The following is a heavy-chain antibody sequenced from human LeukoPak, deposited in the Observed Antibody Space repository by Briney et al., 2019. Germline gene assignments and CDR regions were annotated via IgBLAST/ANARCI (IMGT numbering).Heavy chain of an antibody. CDR1: GFTFDEYA. CDR2: ISWNSGRR. J-gene: IGHJ4*02. CDR3: VKDPYGYGYRGDY. V-gene: IGHV3-9*01. D-gene: IGHD5-18*01. Sequence: GGPLRLSCAASGFTFDEYAMHWVRQVSGKGLEWVSGISWNSGRRDYADSVKGRFTISRDNAKNSLYLQMNSLRAEDTAVYYCVKDPYGYGYRGDYWGQGTLVTVSS.